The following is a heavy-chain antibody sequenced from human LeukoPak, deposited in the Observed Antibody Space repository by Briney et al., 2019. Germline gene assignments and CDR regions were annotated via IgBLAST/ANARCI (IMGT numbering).Heavy chain of an antibody. CDR1: GLTFSRYA. CDR2: ISGSGGST. D-gene: IGHD6-19*01. V-gene: IGHV3-23*01. Sequence: GGSLRLSCAASGLTFSRYAMSWVRQAPGKGLEWVSAISGSGGSTYYADSVKGRFTISRDNSKNTLYLQMNSLRAEDTAVYYCAKDSGGWTGGYFDYWGQGTLVTVSS. J-gene: IGHJ4*02. CDR3: AKDSGGWTGGYFDY.